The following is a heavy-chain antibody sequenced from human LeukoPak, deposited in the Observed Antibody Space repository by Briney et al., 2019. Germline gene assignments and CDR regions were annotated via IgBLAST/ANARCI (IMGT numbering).Heavy chain of an antibody. J-gene: IGHJ4*02. D-gene: IGHD2-15*01. CDR1: GFIFRNYA. CDR2: ISGNDDST. Sequence: PGGSLRLSCAASGFIFRNYAMSWVRPGPGQGPAWVTAISGNDDSTYYADSVKGRFTISRDNSRNTLYLQMNSLRAEDTAIYYCAKGGSGVPRALASWGQGTLATVSS. CDR3: AKGGSGVPRALAS. V-gene: IGHV3-23*01.